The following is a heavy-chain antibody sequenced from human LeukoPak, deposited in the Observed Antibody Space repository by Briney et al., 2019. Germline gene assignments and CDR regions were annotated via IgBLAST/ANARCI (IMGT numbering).Heavy chain of an antibody. Sequence: PGGSLKLSCAASGFTFSGSAIHWVRQSFGKGLEWIGHIDKEKNSYATASAYAVSVEGRFTVSRDDSKNMAFLQMSGLKTEDTALYVCTRDSGTYNWLDPWGQGTLVTVSS. D-gene: IGHD1-26*01. CDR3: TRDSGTYNWLDP. CDR2: IDKEKNSYATAS. CDR1: GFTFSGSA. J-gene: IGHJ5*02. V-gene: IGHV3-73*01.